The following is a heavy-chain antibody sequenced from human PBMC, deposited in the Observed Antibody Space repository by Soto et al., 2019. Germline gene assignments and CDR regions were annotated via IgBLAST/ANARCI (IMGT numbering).Heavy chain of an antibody. J-gene: IGHJ6*02. V-gene: IGHV1-8*01. D-gene: IGHD5-18*01. CDR1: GYTFTSYD. Sequence: QVQLVQSGAEVKKPGASVKVSCKASGYTFTSYDINWVRQATGQGLEWMGWMNPNSGNTGYAQKFQGRVTMTRNTAISTAYMELSSLRSEDTAVYYCGTAMVLGGGMDVWGQGTTVTVSS. CDR3: GTAMVLGGGMDV. CDR2: MNPNSGNT.